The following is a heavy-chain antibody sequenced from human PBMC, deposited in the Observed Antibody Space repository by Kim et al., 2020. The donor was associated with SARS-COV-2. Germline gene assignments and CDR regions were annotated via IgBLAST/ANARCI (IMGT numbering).Heavy chain of an antibody. CDR2: ISAYNGNT. J-gene: IGHJ5*02. V-gene: IGHV1-18*01. CDR3: ARDVPVSRYYDTSTVEWFDP. Sequence: ASVKVSCKASGYTFTSYGISWVRQAPGQGLEWMGWISAYNGNTNYAQKLQGRVTMTTDTSTSTAYMELRSLRSDDTAVYYCARDVPVSRYYDTSTVEWFDPWGQGTLVTVSS. CDR1: GYTFTSYG. D-gene: IGHD3-22*01.